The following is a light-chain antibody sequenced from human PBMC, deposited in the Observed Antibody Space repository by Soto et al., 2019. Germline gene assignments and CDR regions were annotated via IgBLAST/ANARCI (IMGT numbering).Light chain of an antibody. Sequence: QSVLTQPPSVSGAPGQGVTISGTGSSSNIEAGYDVHWYQQLPGTAPKLLIYGNSNRPSGVPDRFSGSKSGTSASLAITGLQAEDETDYYCHSYDSSLSGPKVFGGGTKLTVL. CDR3: HSYDSSLSGPKV. CDR2: GNS. V-gene: IGLV1-40*01. J-gene: IGLJ3*02. CDR1: SSNIEAGYD.